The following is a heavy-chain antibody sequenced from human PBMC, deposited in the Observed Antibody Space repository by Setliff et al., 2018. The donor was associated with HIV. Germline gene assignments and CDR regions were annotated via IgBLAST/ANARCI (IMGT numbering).Heavy chain of an antibody. CDR3: ATDGGLWFGRHSYLQN. J-gene: IGHJ1*01. Sequence: LTCAVYGGSFSGYYWNWIRQSPGKGLEWIGEITHSGSTNYNPSLKSRVTISIGTSKNQFSLKVNSVTAADTAVYYCATDGGLWFGRHSYLQNWGQGTQVTVSS. CDR1: GGSFSGYY. D-gene: IGHD3-10*01. CDR2: ITHSGST. V-gene: IGHV4-34*01.